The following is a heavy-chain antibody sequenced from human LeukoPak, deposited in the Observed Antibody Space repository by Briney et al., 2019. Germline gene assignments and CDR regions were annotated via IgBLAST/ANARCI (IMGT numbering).Heavy chain of an antibody. J-gene: IGHJ4*02. V-gene: IGHV3-11*01. Sequence: GGSLRLSCAASGFSFSDYYMSWIRQAPGKGLEWVSYITGSGSTIYYAGSVKGRFTVSRDNTQNSLYLQMDSLRVEDTAVYYCACEVSSTPDFWGQGTLVTVS. D-gene: IGHD5/OR15-5a*01. CDR2: ITGSGSTI. CDR3: ACEVSSTPDF. CDR1: GFSFSDYY.